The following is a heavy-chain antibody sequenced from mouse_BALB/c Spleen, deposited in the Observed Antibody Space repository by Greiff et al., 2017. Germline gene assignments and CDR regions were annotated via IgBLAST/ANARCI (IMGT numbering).Heavy chain of an antibody. Sequence: VQLKESGPELVKPGASVKISCKASGYSFTGYFMNWVKQSHGKSLEWIGRINPYNGDTFYNQKFKGKATLTVDKSSSTAHMELLSLTSEDSAVYYCGRGGGNYVGYYAMDYWGQGTSVTVSS. D-gene: IGHD2-1*01. CDR3: GRGGGNYVGYYAMDY. CDR2: INPYNGDT. V-gene: IGHV1-37*01. CDR1: GYSFTGYF. J-gene: IGHJ4*01.